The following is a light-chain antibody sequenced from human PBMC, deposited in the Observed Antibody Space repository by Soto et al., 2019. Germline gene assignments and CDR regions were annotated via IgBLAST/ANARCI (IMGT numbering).Light chain of an antibody. CDR2: RND. Sequence: QSVVTQPPSVSATPGQRDIISCSGSSSNVGRNNVHWYQQVPGTAPKLLIYRNDQRPSGVPDRFSGSKSGTSASLAISGLRSEDEADYYCAAWDDSLSAWVFGGGTQLTVL. CDR1: SSNVGRNN. CDR3: AAWDDSLSAWV. J-gene: IGLJ3*02. V-gene: IGLV1-47*01.